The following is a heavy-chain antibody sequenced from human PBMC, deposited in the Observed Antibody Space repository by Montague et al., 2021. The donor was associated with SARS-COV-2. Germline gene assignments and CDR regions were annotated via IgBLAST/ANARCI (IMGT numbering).Heavy chain of an antibody. Sequence: SETLSPTCAVSGGSISSSNWWSWVRQPPSKGLEWIGEIYHSGSTXXNPXXXSRVTISVDKSKNQFSLKLSSVTAADTAVYYCARESSGFFFRRCSRYGMDAKGQGTTVTVSS. CDR1: GGSISSSNW. CDR3: ARESSGFFFRRCSRYGMDA. D-gene: IGHD6-19*01. CDR2: IYHSGST. V-gene: IGHV4-4*02. J-gene: IGHJ6*02.